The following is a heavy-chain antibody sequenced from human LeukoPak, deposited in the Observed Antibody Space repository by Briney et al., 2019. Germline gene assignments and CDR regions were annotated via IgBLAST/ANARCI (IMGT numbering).Heavy chain of an antibody. CDR3: ARGAITIFGVALDY. V-gene: IGHV1-8*01. CDR1: GYTFTSYD. D-gene: IGHD3-3*01. J-gene: IGHJ4*02. CDR2: MNPNSGNT. Sequence: GASVKVSCKASGYTFTSYDINWVRQATGQGLEWMGWMNPNSGNTGYAQKFQGRVTMTRNTSISTAYMELSRLRSDDTAVYYCARGAITIFGVALDYWGQGTLVTVSS.